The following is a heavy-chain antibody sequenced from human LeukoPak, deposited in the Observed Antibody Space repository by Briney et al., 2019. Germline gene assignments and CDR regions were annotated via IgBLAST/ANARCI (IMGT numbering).Heavy chain of an antibody. J-gene: IGHJ4*02. CDR2: ILFDGSST. CDR1: GFTFSSFD. CDR3: AKGGIISPDFDS. Sequence: GGSLRLSCAASGFTFSSFDMHWVRQAPGKGLEWVTLILFDGSSTYSADSVKGRFSISRDNSNITLYLEMNSLRPEDTAVYFCAKGGIISPDFDSWGQGTLVTVSS. D-gene: IGHD1-26*01. V-gene: IGHV3-30*18.